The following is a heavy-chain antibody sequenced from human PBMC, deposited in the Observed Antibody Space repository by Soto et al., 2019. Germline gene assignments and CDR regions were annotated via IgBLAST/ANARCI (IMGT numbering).Heavy chain of an antibody. CDR2: ISAYNGNT. D-gene: IGHD4-17*01. J-gene: IGHJ5*02. CDR1: GYTFTRYG. CDR3: ARGSTVTTKDWFDP. Sequence: ASVKVSCKASGYTFTRYGISLVRQAPGQGLEWMGWISAYNGNTNYAQKLQGRVTMTTDTSTSTAYMELRSLRSDDTAVYYCARGSTVTTKDWFDPWGQGTRVTVSS. V-gene: IGHV1-18*01.